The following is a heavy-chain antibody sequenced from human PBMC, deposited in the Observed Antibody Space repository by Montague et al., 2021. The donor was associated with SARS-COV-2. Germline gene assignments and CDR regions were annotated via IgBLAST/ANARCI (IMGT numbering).Heavy chain of an antibody. CDR1: GDSVSSTAAA. CDR3: ARLARGEYYDFWSGSHEYPHYYYGMDV. CDR2: TYYRSEWHT. Sequence: CAISGDSVSSTAAAWNWIRQSPSRGLEWLGRTYYRSEWHTDYAVXVEGRLAIDADTSKNQFSLKLSSVTAADTAVYYCARLARGEYYDFWSGSHEYPHYYYGMDVWGQGTTVPVSS. J-gene: IGHJ6*02. D-gene: IGHD3-3*01. V-gene: IGHV6-1*01.